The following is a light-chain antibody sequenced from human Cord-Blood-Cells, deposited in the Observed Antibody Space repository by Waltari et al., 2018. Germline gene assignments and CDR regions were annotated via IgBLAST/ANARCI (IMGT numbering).Light chain of an antibody. CDR3: CSYAGSSTHVV. Sequence: QSALTQPASVSGSPGQSIPISCTGTSSDVGSYNLVSWSQQHPGKAPKLMIYEGSKRPSGVSNRVSGSKSGNTASLTISGLQAEDEADYYCCSYAGSSTHVVFGGGTKLTVL. CDR1: SSDVGSYNL. J-gene: IGLJ2*01. CDR2: EGS. V-gene: IGLV2-23*01.